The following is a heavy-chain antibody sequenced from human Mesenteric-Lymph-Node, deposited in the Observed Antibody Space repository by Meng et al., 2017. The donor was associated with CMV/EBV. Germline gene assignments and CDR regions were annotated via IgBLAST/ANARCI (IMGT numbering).Heavy chain of an antibody. D-gene: IGHD5-18*01. CDR3: AKDCTTRGSYGLKGGYYYYYYGMDV. CDR2: INWNGGST. CDR1: GFTFDDYG. Sequence: GGSLKISCAASGFTFDDYGMSWVRQAPGKGLEWVSGINWNGGSTGYADSVKGRITISRDNAKNSLYLQMNSLRAEDTALYYCAKDCTTRGSYGLKGGYYYYYYGMDVWGQGTTVTVSS. V-gene: IGHV3-20*04. J-gene: IGHJ6*02.